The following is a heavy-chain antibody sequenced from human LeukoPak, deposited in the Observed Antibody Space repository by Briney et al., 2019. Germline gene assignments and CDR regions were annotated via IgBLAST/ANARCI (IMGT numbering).Heavy chain of an antibody. J-gene: IGHJ4*02. D-gene: IGHD6-6*01. V-gene: IGHV3-20*04. CDR3: AREGSSSPAGVGY. Sequence: GGSLRLSCADSGFAFDDYGISWLRQAPGKGLDWVSGIHRNGGSTGYAESVKRRFTISRDNAKTSLYLQMNSLRAEDTALYYCAREGSSSPAGVGYWGQGTLVTVSS. CDR2: IHRNGGST. CDR1: GFAFDDYG.